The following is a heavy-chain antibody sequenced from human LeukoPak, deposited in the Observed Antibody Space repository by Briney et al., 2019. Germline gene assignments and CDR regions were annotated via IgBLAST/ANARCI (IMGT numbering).Heavy chain of an antibody. CDR2: SCSGGST. CDR3: ARDDSRIAAAVYAFDI. D-gene: IGHD6-13*01. CDR1: GFTVSSNY. V-gene: IGHV3-53*01. J-gene: IGHJ3*02. Sequence: GGSLRLSCAASGFTVSSNYMSWVRQAPGKGLEWVSVSCSGGSTYYADSVKGRFTISRDNAKNSLYLQMSSLRAEDTAVYYCARDDSRIAAAVYAFDIWGQGTMVTVSS.